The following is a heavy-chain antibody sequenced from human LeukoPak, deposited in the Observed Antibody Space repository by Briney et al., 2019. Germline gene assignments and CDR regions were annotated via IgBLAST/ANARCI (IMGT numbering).Heavy chain of an antibody. CDR1: GGTFSSYA. CDR2: IIPIFGTA. CDR3: ASSKLPDTYYYFDC. V-gene: IGHV1-69*13. Sequence: GASVKVSCKASGGTFSSYAISWVRQAPGQGLEWMGGIIPIFGTANYAQKFRGRVTITADESTSTAYMELSSLRSEDTAVYYCASSKLPDTYYYFDCWGQGTLVTVSS. D-gene: IGHD1-14*01. J-gene: IGHJ4*02.